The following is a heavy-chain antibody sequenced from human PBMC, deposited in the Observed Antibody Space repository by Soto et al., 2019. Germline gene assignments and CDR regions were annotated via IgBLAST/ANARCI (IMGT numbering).Heavy chain of an antibody. V-gene: IGHV4-31*01. CDR2: IYDSESA. CDR3: ARASSSSSAADY. CDR1: GESISSGGYY. D-gene: IGHD6-6*01. J-gene: IGHJ4*02. Sequence: QVQLQESGPGLVKASQTLSLICSVSGESISSGGYYWSWIRHHPGKGLEWIGYIYDSESAYYNPSLKSPVTISMDTSKNHFAMKLSSVTAADTAVHYCARASSSSSAADYWGQGTLITVSS.